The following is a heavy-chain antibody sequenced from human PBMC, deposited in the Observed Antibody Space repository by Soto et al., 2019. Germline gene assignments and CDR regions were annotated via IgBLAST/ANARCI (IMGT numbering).Heavy chain of an antibody. Sequence: GGSLRLSCAASGFTFSSYWLSWVRQAPGKGLEWVANIKQDGSEKYYVDSVKGRFTISRDNAKNSLYLQMNSLRAEDTAVYYCARSVAGTLALFDYWGQGTLVTVSS. J-gene: IGHJ4*02. V-gene: IGHV3-7*01. CDR2: IKQDGSEK. D-gene: IGHD6-19*01. CDR3: ARSVAGTLALFDY. CDR1: GFTFSSYW.